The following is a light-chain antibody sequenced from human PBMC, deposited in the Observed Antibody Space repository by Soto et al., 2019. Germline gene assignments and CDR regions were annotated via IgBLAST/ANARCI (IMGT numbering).Light chain of an antibody. CDR3: SSYRTGGPFV. CDR1: SSDVGGYNY. Sequence: QSALTQPASVSGSPGQSIAISCTGTSSDVGGYNYVSWYQQLPGKAPKLLISEVSNRPSWVSHRFSGSKSGNTASLTISGLQAEDEADYYCSSYRTGGPFVFGTGTKVTVL. V-gene: IGLV2-14*01. J-gene: IGLJ1*01. CDR2: EVS.